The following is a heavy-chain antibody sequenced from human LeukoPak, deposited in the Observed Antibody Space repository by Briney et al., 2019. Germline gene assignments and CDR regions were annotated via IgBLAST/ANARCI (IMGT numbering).Heavy chain of an antibody. D-gene: IGHD6-19*01. CDR1: GGTFSSYA. Sequence: GASVKVSCKASGGTFSSYAISWVRQASGQGLEWMGRIIPILGIANYAQKFQGRVTITADKSTSTAYMELSSLRSEDTAVYYCARVAVAGRYNWFDPWGQGTLVTVSS. CDR2: IIPILGIA. CDR3: ARVAVAGRYNWFDP. V-gene: IGHV1-69*04. J-gene: IGHJ5*02.